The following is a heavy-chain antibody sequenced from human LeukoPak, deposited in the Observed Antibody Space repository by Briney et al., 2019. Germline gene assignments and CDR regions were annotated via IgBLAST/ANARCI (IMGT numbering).Heavy chain of an antibody. J-gene: IGHJ4*02. D-gene: IGHD3-16*01. Sequence: SETLSLTCTVSGSSITNTDYWPWFRQPPAKGLAWIATVFQLQTVRTFSNPSLESRVTLSLDTSQNQFSLNLTSVTAAATALYFCARVLNVPKLIDSWGQGTLVTVSS. CDR2: VFQLQTVRT. CDR1: GSSITNTDY. V-gene: IGHV4-38-2*02. CDR3: ARVLNVPKLIDS.